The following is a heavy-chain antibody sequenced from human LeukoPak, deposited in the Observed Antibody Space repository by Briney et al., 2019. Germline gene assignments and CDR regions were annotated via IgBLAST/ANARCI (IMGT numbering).Heavy chain of an antibody. CDR3: AKDLSSSSSGKFVS. V-gene: IGHV3-23*01. J-gene: IGHJ4*02. CDR2: IRDSGGST. CDR1: GFTFSNYA. D-gene: IGHD6-6*01. Sequence: PGGSLRLSCAASGFTFSNYAMSRVRQAPGKGLEWVSAIRDSGGSTDYTDSVKGRFTISRDNSKNTLYLQMNSLRAEDTAVYYCAKDLSSSSSGKFVSWGQGTLVTVSS.